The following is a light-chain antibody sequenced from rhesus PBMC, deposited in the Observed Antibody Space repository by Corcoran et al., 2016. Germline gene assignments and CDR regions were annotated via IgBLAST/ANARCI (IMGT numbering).Light chain of an antibody. V-gene: IGKV1-22*01. CDR3: RQYSSSPYS. Sequence: DIQMTQSPSSLSASVGDTVTITCRASQSISSWLAWYQQTPGKAPKHRIYKASSLQSGVPSRFSGNGSGTDFTLTISSLQSEDFATYYCRQYSSSPYSFGQETKVEIK. CDR2: KAS. J-gene: IGKJ2*01. CDR1: QSISSW.